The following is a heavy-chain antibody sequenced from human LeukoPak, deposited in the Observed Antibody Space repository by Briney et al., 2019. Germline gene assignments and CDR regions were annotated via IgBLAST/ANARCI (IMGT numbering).Heavy chain of an antibody. Sequence: ASVEVSCKASGYTFSSYYMHWVRQAAGQGREGMGIINPSGGSTGYAQKFQGRVTMTRDTSTSTVYMELSSLRFEDTAVYYCARVPYDSSGYYYGYYLDYWGQGTLVTVSS. V-gene: IGHV1-46*01. J-gene: IGHJ4*02. CDR3: ARVPYDSSGYYYGYYLDY. CDR1: GYTFSSYY. CDR2: INPSGGST. D-gene: IGHD3-22*01.